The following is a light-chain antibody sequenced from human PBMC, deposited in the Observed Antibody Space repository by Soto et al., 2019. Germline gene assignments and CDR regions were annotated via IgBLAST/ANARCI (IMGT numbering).Light chain of an antibody. CDR2: QDD. CDR3: QAWDSSTDVV. CDR1: TLGDKY. Sequence: SSELTQPPSVSVSPGQTASITCSGDTLGDKYVCWYQQKPGQSPVLVIYQDDKRPSGIPERFSGSNSGNTATLTISGTQAMEEADYYCQAWDSSTDVVFGGGTKLTVL. V-gene: IGLV3-1*01. J-gene: IGLJ2*01.